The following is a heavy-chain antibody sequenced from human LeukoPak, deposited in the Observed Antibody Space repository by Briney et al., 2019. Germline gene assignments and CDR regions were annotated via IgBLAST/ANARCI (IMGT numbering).Heavy chain of an antibody. D-gene: IGHD6-19*01. CDR3: ANWAGTPAGYFSGPLDY. J-gene: IGHJ4*02. CDR2: INPGNGNT. Sequence: GASVKVSCKASGYTLTDHDIHWVRQAPGQRLEWMGWINPGNGNTKYSQKFQGRVTITRDTLASTAYMELSSLTFEDTAVYYCANWAGTPAGYFSGPLDYWGQGTLVTVSS. V-gene: IGHV1-3*01. CDR1: GYTLTDHD.